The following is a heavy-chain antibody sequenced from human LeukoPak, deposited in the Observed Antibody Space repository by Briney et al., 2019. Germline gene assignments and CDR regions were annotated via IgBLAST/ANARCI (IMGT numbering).Heavy chain of an antibody. CDR2: IKSKTDGGTT. D-gene: IGHD3-10*01. CDR1: GFTFSNAW. CDR3: TTVPVLLWFGLDY. J-gene: IGHJ4*02. V-gene: IGHV3-15*01. Sequence: GGSLRLSCAASGFTFSNAWMSWVRQAPGKGLEWVGRIKSKTDGGTTDYAVPVKGRFTISRDDSKNTLYLQMNSLKTEDTAVYYCTTVPVLLWFGLDYWGQGTLVTVSS.